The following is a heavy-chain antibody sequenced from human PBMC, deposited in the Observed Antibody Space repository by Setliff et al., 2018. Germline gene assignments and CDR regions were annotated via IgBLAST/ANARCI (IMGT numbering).Heavy chain of an antibody. CDR2: IYYSGST. D-gene: IGHD3-3*01. Sequence: KTSETLSLTCTVSGGSISSSSYYWGWIRQPPGKGLEWIGSIYYSGSTYYNPSLKSRVTISVDTSKNQFSLKPSSVTAADTAVYYCARRETYYNFWSGYYAYWGQGTLVTVSS. J-gene: IGHJ4*02. CDR3: ARRETYYNFWSGYYAY. CDR1: GGSISSSSYY. V-gene: IGHV4-39*07.